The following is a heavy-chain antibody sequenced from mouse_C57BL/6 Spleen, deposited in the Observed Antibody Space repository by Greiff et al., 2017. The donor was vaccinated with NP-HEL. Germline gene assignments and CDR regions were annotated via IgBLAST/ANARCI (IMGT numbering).Heavy chain of an antibody. CDR1: GYSFTSYY. D-gene: IGHD3-3*01. J-gene: IGHJ3*01. CDR3: ARWAAEGWFAY. V-gene: IGHV1-66*01. CDR2: IYPGSGNT. Sequence: VQLQQSGPELVKPGASVKISCKASGYSFTSYYIHWVKQRPGQGLEWIGWIYPGSGNTKYNEKFKGKATLTADTSSSTAYMQLSSLTSEDSAVYYCARWAAEGWFAYWGQGTLVTVSA.